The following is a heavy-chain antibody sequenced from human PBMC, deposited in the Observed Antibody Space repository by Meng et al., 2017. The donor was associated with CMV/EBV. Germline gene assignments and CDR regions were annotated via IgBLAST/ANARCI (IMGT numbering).Heavy chain of an antibody. CDR1: GGSFSGYY. D-gene: IGHD4-23*01. CDR3: ARCRARVVPDY. CDR2: INHSGST. Sequence: QVQLQQWGAGLLKPSEPLSRTCAVYGGSFSGYYWSWIRQPPGKGLEWIGEINHSGSTNYNPSLKSRVTISVDTSKNQFSLKLSSVTAADTAVYYCARCRARVVPDYWGQGTLVTVSS. V-gene: IGHV4-34*01. J-gene: IGHJ4*02.